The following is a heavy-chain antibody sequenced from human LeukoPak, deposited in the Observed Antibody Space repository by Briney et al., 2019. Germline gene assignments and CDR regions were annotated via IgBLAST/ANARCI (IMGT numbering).Heavy chain of an antibody. CDR1: GASVSSDY. CDR2: IYYSGST. Sequence: PSETLSLTCTVSGASVSSDYWSWIRQPPGKGLEWIGYIYYSGSTNYNPSLKSRVTISVDTSKNQFSLKLSSVTAADTAVYYCARAIVVVPAAPYGMDVWGQGTTVTVSS. CDR3: ARAIVVVPAAPYGMDV. J-gene: IGHJ6*02. D-gene: IGHD2-2*01. V-gene: IGHV4-59*02.